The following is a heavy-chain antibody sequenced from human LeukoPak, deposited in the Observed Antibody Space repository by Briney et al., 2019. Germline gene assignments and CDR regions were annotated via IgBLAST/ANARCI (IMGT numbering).Heavy chain of an antibody. Sequence: PSETLSLTCTVSGGSISSYYWSWIRQPPGKELEWIGYIYYSGSTNYNPSLKSRVTISVDTSKNQFSLKLSSVTAADTAVYYCARVVPADDYYYYYYMDVWGKGTTVTVSS. J-gene: IGHJ6*03. D-gene: IGHD2-2*01. CDR3: ARVVPADDYYYYYYMDV. CDR1: GGSISSYY. V-gene: IGHV4-59*01. CDR2: IYYSGST.